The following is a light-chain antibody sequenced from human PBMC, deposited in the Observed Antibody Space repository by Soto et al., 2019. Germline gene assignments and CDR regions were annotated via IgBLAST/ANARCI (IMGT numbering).Light chain of an antibody. V-gene: IGLV3-21*03. CDR1: NIESKS. CDR2: HDS. J-gene: IGLJ2*01. Sequence: SYELAQAPSVSVAPGKTARITCGGGNIESKSVHWYQQKPGQAPVLVISHDSDRPSGVPERFSGSNSENTATLTISRAEAGDEADYYCQVWDSCCDLVFGGGTKLTVL. CDR3: QVWDSCCDLV.